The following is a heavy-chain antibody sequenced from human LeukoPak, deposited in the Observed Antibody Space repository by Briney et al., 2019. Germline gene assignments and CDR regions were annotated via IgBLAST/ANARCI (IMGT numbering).Heavy chain of an antibody. CDR2: IKSDGSST. CDR3: ARDPGATSSFIFDC. CDR1: GFTFSSYW. V-gene: IGHV3-74*01. J-gene: IGHJ4*02. D-gene: IGHD1-26*01. Sequence: GGSLRLSCAASGFTFSSYWMHWVRQAPGKGLVWVSCIKSDGSSTNYADSVKGRFTISRDSAKNTLYLQMNSLRAEDTAVYYRARDPGATSSFIFDCWGQGALVTVSS.